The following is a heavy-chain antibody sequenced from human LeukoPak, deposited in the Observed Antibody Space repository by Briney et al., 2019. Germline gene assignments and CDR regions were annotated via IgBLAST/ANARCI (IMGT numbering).Heavy chain of an antibody. J-gene: IGHJ6*02. D-gene: IGHD3-9*01. CDR3: ARSYYDILTGYWGYYYGMDV. V-gene: IGHV1-8*01. Sequence: ASVKVSCKASGYTFTSYDINWVRQSTGQGLKWMGWMNPNSGNIGYAQKFQGRVTMTRNTSISTAYMELSSLRSEDTAVYYCARSYYDILTGYWGYYYGMDVWAKGPRSPSP. CDR1: GYTFTSYD. CDR2: MNPNSGNI.